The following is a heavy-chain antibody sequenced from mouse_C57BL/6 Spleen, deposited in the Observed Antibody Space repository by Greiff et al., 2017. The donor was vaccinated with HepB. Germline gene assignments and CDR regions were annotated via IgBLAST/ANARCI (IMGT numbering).Heavy chain of an antibody. Sequence: VQLQQSGAELVRPGASVTLSCKASGYTFTDYEMHWVKQTPVHGLEWIGAIDPETGGTAYNQKFKGKALLTADKSSSTAYMELRSLTSEDSAVYYGTRGPLTGTGYFDVWGTGTTVTVSS. CDR1: GYTFTDYE. V-gene: IGHV1-15*01. CDR2: IDPETGGT. D-gene: IGHD4-1*01. CDR3: TRGPLTGTGYFDV. J-gene: IGHJ1*03.